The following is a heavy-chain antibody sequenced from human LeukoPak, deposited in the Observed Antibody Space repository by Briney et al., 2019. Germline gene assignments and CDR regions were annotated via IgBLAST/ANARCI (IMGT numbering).Heavy chain of an antibody. Sequence: PSETLSLTCTVSGYSISSGYYWGWIRQPPGKGLEWIGSIYHSGRTFYNPSLKSRVTISADTSKNQFSLKLYSVTAADTAVYYCATRKLGNDYWGQGTLVTVSS. CDR2: IYHSGRT. CDR3: ATRKLGNDY. J-gene: IGHJ4*02. CDR1: GYSISSGYY. V-gene: IGHV4-38-2*02. D-gene: IGHD7-27*01.